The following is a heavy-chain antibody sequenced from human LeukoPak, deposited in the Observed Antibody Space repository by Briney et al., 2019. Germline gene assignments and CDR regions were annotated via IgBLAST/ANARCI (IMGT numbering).Heavy chain of an antibody. V-gene: IGHV3-30*03. D-gene: IGHD2-15*01. CDR3: ARDLSSGGSYYFDY. Sequence: GGSLRLSCAASGFTFSSYGMHWVRQAPGKGLEWVAVISYDGSNKYYADSVKGRFTISRDNSKNTLYLQMNSLRAEDTAVYYCARDLSSGGSYYFDYWGQGTLVTVSS. CDR1: GFTFSSYG. CDR2: ISYDGSNK. J-gene: IGHJ4*02.